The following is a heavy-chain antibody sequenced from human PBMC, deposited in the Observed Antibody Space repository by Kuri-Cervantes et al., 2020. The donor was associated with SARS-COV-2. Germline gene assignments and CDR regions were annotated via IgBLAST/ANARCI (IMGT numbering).Heavy chain of an antibody. V-gene: IGHV4-59*01. CDR3: AREVVPAAIEGYFDH. CDR2: ISHSGST. Sequence: SETLSLTCTVSGGSMSPYYWSWIRQTPDKGLEWIGYISHSGSTNSNPSLKSRVTMWVDMSNNQFSLDLTSVTAADTAVYYCAREVVPAAIEGYFDHWGQGTLVTVSS. D-gene: IGHD2-2*01. CDR1: GGSMSPYY. J-gene: IGHJ4*02.